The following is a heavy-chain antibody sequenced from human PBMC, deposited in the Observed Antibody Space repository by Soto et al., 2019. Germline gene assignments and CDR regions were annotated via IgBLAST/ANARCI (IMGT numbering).Heavy chain of an antibody. CDR3: ARDRATDYDFWSGYYTGFDY. Sequence: LXLTCTVSGCSICSYYGSWIRQPAGKGLEWIGRIYTSGSANYNPSLKSRVTMSVDTSKNQFSLKLSYVTAADTAVYYCARDRATDYDFWSGYYTGFDYWGQGTLVTVSS. CDR2: IYTSGSA. J-gene: IGHJ4*02. CDR1: GCSICSYY. D-gene: IGHD3-3*01. V-gene: IGHV4-4*07.